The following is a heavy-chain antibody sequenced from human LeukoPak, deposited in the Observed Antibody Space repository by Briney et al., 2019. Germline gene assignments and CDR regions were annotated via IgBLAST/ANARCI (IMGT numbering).Heavy chain of an antibody. V-gene: IGHV4-61*02. J-gene: IGHJ4*02. CDR2: IYTSGST. Sequence: PSETLSLTCTVSGGSISSGSYYWSWIRQPAGKGLEWIGRIYTSGSTNYNPSLKSRVTISVDTSKNQFSLKLSSVTAADTAVYYCARLFKGYWGQGTLVTVSS. CDR1: GGSISSGSYY. CDR3: ARLFKGY.